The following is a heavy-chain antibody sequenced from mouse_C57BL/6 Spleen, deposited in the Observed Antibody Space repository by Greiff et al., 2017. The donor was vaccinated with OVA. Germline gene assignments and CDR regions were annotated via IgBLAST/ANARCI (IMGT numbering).Heavy chain of an antibody. D-gene: IGHD1-1*01. Sequence: VQLQQSGPELVKPGASVKISCKASGYSFTDYYMNWVKQSHGKSLEWIGVINPNYGTTSYNQKFKGKATLTVDQSSSTAYMQLNSLTSEDSAVYYYAREGYGSSPYYIDYWGQGTTLTVSA. J-gene: IGHJ2*01. V-gene: IGHV1-39*01. CDR1: GYSFTDYY. CDR3: AREGYGSSPYYIDY. CDR2: INPNYGTT.